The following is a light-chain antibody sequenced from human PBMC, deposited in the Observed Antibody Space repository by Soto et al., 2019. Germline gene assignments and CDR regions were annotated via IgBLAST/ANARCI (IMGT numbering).Light chain of an antibody. Sequence: QSVLTQPASVSGSPGQSVTISCTGTSSDVGAYNYVSWYQQYPGRAPKLIVYDVSNRPSGVSNRFSGSKSGNTASLTISGLQAEDEADYYCNSLVAGGNYVFGTGTKVTV. CDR1: SSDVGAYNY. J-gene: IGLJ1*01. CDR3: NSLVAGGNYV. V-gene: IGLV2-14*01. CDR2: DVS.